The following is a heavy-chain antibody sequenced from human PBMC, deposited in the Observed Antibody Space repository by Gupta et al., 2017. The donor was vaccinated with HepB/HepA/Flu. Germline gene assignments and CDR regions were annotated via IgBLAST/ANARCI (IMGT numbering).Heavy chain of an antibody. CDR1: GFTFSSDS. J-gene: IGHJ6*03. Sequence: EVQLVESGGGLVQLGGSLHLSCAASGFTFSSDSMNWVRPAPGKGLEWVSYISSSSSTIYYADSVKGRFTISRDNAKNSLYLQMNSLRDEDTAVYYCHLYDSSGYPGYYYMDVWGKGTTVTVSS. CDR2: ISSSSSTI. D-gene: IGHD3-22*01. V-gene: IGHV3-48*02. CDR3: HLYDSSGYPGYYYMDV.